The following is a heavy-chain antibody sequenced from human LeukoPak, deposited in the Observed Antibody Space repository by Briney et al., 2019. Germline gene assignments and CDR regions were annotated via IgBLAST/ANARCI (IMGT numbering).Heavy chain of an antibody. CDR1: GGSLSSGDYY. CDR3: ARHASGWYTD. Sequence: PSETLSLTCAVSGGSLSSGDYYWAWVRQPPGTGQQWLGSIYYSVTTYYNPFLKSRLTISRDTSKNQFSLKLSSVTTADTAVYYCARHASGWYTDWGQGTLVSVSS. V-gene: IGHV4-39*01. D-gene: IGHD6-19*01. CDR2: IYYSVTT. J-gene: IGHJ1*01.